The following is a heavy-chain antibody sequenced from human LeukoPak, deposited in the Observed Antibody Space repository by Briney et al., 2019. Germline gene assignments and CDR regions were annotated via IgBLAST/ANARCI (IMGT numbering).Heavy chain of an antibody. CDR3: ARHFSDIVVVPAAIDY. CDR2: IYYSGST. Sequence: PSETLSLTCTVPGVSISSSSYYWGWLRQPPGKGLEWIGRIYYSGSTYYHPSLKSPVTISVDTSKNQFSLKLSSVTAADTAVYYCARHFSDIVVVPAAIDYWGQGTLVTVSS. CDR1: GVSISSSSYY. V-gene: IGHV4-39*01. J-gene: IGHJ4*01. D-gene: IGHD2-2*01.